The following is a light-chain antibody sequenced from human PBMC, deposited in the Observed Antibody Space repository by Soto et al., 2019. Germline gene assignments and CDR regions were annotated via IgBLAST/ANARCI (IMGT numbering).Light chain of an antibody. CDR3: QQYVSSPWA. CDR1: QSVTKSF. Sequence: IVVAQSPCTLSLSPGERATLSCRASQSVTKSFLAWYQQKPGQAPRLLIYGASRRATGIPDRFTGSGSGTDFTLTISRLEPEDFAVYYCQQYVSSPWAFGQGTKVDIK. V-gene: IGKV3-20*01. J-gene: IGKJ1*01. CDR2: GAS.